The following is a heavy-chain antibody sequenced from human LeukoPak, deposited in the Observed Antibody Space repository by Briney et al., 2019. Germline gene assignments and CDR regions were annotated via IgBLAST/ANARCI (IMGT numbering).Heavy chain of an antibody. CDR1: GFTFSSYA. Sequence: GGSLRLSCAASGFTFSSYAMHWARQAPGKGLEWVAVISYDGSNKYYADSVKGRFTISRDNSKNTLYLQMSSLRAEDTAIYYCARETWCSSSAGGFDPWGQGTLVTVSS. CDR2: ISYDGSNK. CDR3: ARETWCSSSAGGFDP. D-gene: IGHD6-19*01. V-gene: IGHV3-30-3*01. J-gene: IGHJ5*02.